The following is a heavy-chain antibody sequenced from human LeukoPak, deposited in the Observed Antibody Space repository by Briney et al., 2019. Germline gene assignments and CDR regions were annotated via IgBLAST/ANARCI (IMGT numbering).Heavy chain of an antibody. CDR2: ISYDGSNK. Sequence: GGSLRLSCAASGFTFSSYSMNWVRQAPGKGLEWVAVISYDGSNKYHADSVKGRFTISRDNSKNTLYLQMNSLRAEDTAVYYCARDSLGDPTYYFDYWGQGTLVTVSS. CDR1: GFTFSSYS. V-gene: IGHV3-30*03. J-gene: IGHJ4*02. D-gene: IGHD3-10*01. CDR3: ARDSLGDPTYYFDY.